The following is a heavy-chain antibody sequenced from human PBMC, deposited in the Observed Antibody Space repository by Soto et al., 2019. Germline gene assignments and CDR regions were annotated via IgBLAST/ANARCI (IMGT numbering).Heavy chain of an antibody. J-gene: IGHJ5*02. CDR2: MNPNSGET. Sequence: ASVKVSCKTSGYTFTDYDINWVRQATGQGLEWIGWMNPNSGETGYAQKFQGRVTMTRSTSLSTAYLELSSLRSEDTAVYYCARVAVAARPRWYNWFDPWGQGTLVTVAS. D-gene: IGHD2-15*01. V-gene: IGHV1-8*01. CDR3: ARVAVAARPRWYNWFDP. CDR1: GYTFTDYD.